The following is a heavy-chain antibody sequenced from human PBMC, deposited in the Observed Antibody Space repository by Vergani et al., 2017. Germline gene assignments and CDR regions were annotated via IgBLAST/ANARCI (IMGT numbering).Heavy chain of an antibody. V-gene: IGHV4-59*01. D-gene: IGHD3-22*01. Sequence: QVQLQESGPGLVKPSQTLSLTCTVSGGSISSYYWSWIRPPPGKGLEWIGYIYYSGSTNYNPSLKSRVTISVDTSKNPFSLKLSSVTAADTALYYCAKDPYDGWEEGGLGAFDIWGQGTMVTVSS. CDR1: GGSISSYY. J-gene: IGHJ3*02. CDR3: AKDPYDGWEEGGLGAFDI. CDR2: IYYSGST.